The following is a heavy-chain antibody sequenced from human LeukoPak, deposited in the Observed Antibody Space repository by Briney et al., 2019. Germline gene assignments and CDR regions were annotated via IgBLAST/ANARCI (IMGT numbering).Heavy chain of an antibody. CDR1: GYTFTGYY. V-gene: IGHV1-2*02. CDR2: INPNSGGT. Sequence: ASVKVSCKASGYTFTGYYMHWVRQAPGQGLEWMGWINPNSGGTNYAQKFQGRVTMTRDTSISTAYMELSRLRSDDTAVYYCARGSITMVRGAPLDYWGQGTLVTVSS. D-gene: IGHD3-10*01. J-gene: IGHJ4*02. CDR3: ARGSITMVRGAPLDY.